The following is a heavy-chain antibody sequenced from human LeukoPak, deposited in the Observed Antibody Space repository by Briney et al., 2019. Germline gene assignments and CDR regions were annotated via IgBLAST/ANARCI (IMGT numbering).Heavy chain of an antibody. CDR2: INPRGGTT. CDR1: GYTFTNYY. J-gene: IGHJ4*02. V-gene: IGHV1-46*01. Sequence: ASVKVSCKTSGYTFTNYYMHWVRQAPGQGLQWMGIINPRGGTTSYAQRFQGRVTMTRDTSTNTVYMELSSLRSGDTAVYYCAILEGATITNWGQGTLVTVSS. D-gene: IGHD1-26*01. CDR3: AILEGATITN.